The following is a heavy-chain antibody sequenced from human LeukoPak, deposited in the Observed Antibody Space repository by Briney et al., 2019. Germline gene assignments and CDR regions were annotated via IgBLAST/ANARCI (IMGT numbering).Heavy chain of an antibody. CDR1: GFTFSSFT. V-gene: IGHV3-23*01. J-gene: IGHJ4*02. D-gene: IGHD3-10*01. CDR2: IGGSGGST. CDR3: ARNYYGSGTMGGY. Sequence: PGGSLRLSCAASGFTFSSFTMTWVRQAPGKGLEWVSTIGGSGGSTYYAGSVKGRFTISRDNSKNTLSPQMNSLRAEDSAIYYCARNYYGSGTMGGYWGQGTLVTVPS.